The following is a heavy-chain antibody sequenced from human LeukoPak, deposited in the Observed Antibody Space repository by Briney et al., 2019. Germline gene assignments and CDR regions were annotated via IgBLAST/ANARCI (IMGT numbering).Heavy chain of an antibody. J-gene: IGHJ4*02. Sequence: GGSLRLSCAASGFTVRTNCMSWIRQAPGRGLEWVSIIHASGNTYYAESVKGRFTISRHSSDNMLYLQMNSLGPDDTAIYYCARDSTDGGSYRLEWGQGTLVTVSS. CDR2: IHASGNT. V-gene: IGHV3-53*04. CDR3: ARDSTDGGSYRLE. CDR1: GFTVRTNC. D-gene: IGHD3-16*02.